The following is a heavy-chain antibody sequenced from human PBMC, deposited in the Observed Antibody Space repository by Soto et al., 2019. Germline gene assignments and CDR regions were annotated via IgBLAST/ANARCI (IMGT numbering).Heavy chain of an antibody. J-gene: IGHJ4*02. CDR3: AGFVNYYDSSGYSLSFDY. CDR2: IYYSGST. V-gene: IGHV4-61*08. Sequence: SETLSLTCTVSGGSMSSGGYSWSWIRQPPGKGLEWIGYIYYSGSTNYNPSLKSRVTISVDTSKNQFSLKLSSVTAADTAVYYCAGFVNYYDSSGYSLSFDYWGQGTLVTVSS. D-gene: IGHD3-22*01. CDR1: GGSMSSGGYS.